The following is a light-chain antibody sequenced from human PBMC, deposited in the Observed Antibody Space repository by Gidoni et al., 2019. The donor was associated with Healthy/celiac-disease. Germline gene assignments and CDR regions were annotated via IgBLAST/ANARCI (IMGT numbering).Light chain of an antibody. Sequence: QSVLTQSPPVSAAPGPRVTISCTGSSSNSGAGYDVHWYQQLPVTAPKLLIYGNSNRPSGVPDRCSGSKSGTSASLAITGLQAEDEADYYCQSYDSSLSAWVFGGGTKLTVL. V-gene: IGLV1-40*01. CDR1: SSNSGAGYD. J-gene: IGLJ3*02. CDR3: QSYDSSLSAWV. CDR2: GNS.